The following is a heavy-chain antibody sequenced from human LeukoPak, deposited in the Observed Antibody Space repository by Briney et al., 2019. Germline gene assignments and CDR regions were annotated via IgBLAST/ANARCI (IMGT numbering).Heavy chain of an antibody. CDR1: GFTFSNFG. CDR3: ARDSLGTSSGWFDP. Sequence: GGSLRLSCAASGFTFSNFGIHWVRQAPGRGLEWVAVIWSDGINKYYGDSVKGRFTISRDNSKNTLYLQMNSLRAEDTAVYYCARDSLGTSSGWFDPWGQGTPVTVSS. V-gene: IGHV3-33*01. J-gene: IGHJ5*02. CDR2: IWSDGINK. D-gene: IGHD6-19*01.